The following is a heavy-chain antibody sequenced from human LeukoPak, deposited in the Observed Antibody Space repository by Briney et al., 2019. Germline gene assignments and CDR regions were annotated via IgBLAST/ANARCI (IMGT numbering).Heavy chain of an antibody. Sequence: GGSLRLSCAVSGFSFNNYGMNYVRQAPGKGLEWVAVISDDGRNKNYADSVKGRFTISRDNSNNTLYLQMNSLRAEDTGVYYCAKDRETTASATTDLWSQGTLVTVSS. D-gene: IGHD1-1*01. CDR1: GFSFNNYG. CDR2: ISDDGRNK. V-gene: IGHV3-30*18. J-gene: IGHJ4*02. CDR3: AKDRETTASATTDL.